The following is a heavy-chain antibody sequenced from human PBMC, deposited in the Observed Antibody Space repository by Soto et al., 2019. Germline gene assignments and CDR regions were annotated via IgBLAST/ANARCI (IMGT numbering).Heavy chain of an antibody. CDR1: GGTFSSYT. Sequence: QVQLVQSGAEVKKPGSSVKVSCKASGGTFSSYTISWVRQAPGQGLEWMGRIIPILGIANYAQKFQGRVTITAGKSTSAAYMELSSLGSEDTAVDYCARGIAAAGTRYFDYWGQGTLVTVSS. D-gene: IGHD6-13*01. CDR2: IIPILGIA. J-gene: IGHJ4*02. V-gene: IGHV1-69*02. CDR3: ARGIAAAGTRYFDY.